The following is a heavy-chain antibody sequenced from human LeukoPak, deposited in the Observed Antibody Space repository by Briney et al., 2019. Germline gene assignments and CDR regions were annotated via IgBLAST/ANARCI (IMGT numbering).Heavy chain of an antibody. J-gene: IGHJ4*02. CDR2: ISYDGSNK. Sequence: PGGSLRLSCAASGFTFSSYGMHWVRQAPGKGLEWVAVISYDGSNKYYADSVKGRFTISRDNSKNTLYLQMNSLRAEDTAVYYCAKDRAHSSSYFVPYYFDYWGQGTLVTVSS. CDR3: AKDRAHSSSYFVPYYFDY. V-gene: IGHV3-30*18. D-gene: IGHD6-6*01. CDR1: GFTFSSYG.